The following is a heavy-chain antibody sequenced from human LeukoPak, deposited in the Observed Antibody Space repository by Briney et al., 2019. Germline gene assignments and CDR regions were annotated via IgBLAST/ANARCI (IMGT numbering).Heavy chain of an antibody. J-gene: IGHJ5*02. Sequence: GGSLRLSCAASGFTFSSYWMSWVRQAPGKGLEWVANIKQDGREKYYVDSVKGRFTISRDNAKKSLYLQMNSLRAEDTAVYYCAREWYYDSSGYFPGDWFDPWGQGTLVTVSS. CDR3: AREWYYDSSGYFPGDWFDP. V-gene: IGHV3-7*01. CDR1: GFTFSSYW. D-gene: IGHD3-22*01. CDR2: IKQDGREK.